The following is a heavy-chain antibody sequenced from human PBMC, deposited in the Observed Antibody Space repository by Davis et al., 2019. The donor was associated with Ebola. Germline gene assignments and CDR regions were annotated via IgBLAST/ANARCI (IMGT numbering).Heavy chain of an antibody. J-gene: IGHJ4*02. D-gene: IGHD1-7*01. CDR2: ISSDSDYI. V-gene: IGHV3-21*01. Sequence: GESLKISCTGSGFTFGDYAMNWVRRAPGKGLEWVSSISSDSDYIYYADSAKGRFTISRDNAKNSLYLQMNSLRAEDTAVYYCAKLELGHWGQGTLVTVSS. CDR3: AKLELGH. CDR1: GFTFGDYA.